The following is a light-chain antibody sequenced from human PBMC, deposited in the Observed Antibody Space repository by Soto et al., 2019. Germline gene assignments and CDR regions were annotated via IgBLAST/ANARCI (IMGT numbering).Light chain of an antibody. V-gene: IGKV3-11*01. CDR3: QQRSSWPLT. CDR2: DAS. J-gene: IGKJ4*01. Sequence: EIVLTQSPATLSLSPGETATLSCRASQSVSSSLAWYQQKPGQTPRLLIYDASNRATGIPARFSGSGSGTDFTLTGSSLEPEDFAVYYCQQRSSWPLTCGGGTKVEIK. CDR1: QSVSSS.